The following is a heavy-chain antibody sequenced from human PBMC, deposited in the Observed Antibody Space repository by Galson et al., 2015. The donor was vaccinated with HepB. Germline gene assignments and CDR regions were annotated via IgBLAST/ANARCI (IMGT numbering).Heavy chain of an antibody. V-gene: IGHV1-24*01. D-gene: IGHD3-22*01. J-gene: IGHJ4*02. Sequence: SVKVSCKASGGTFSSYAISWVRQAPGKGLEWMGGFDPEDGETIYAQKFQGRVTMTEDTSTDTAYMELSSLRSEDTAVYYCATYPDSSGYYPRGYFDYWGQGTLVTVSS. CDR1: GGTFSSYA. CDR3: ATYPDSSGYYPRGYFDY. CDR2: FDPEDGET.